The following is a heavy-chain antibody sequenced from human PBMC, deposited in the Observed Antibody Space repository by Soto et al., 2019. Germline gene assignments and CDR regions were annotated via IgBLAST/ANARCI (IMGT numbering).Heavy chain of an antibody. J-gene: IGHJ6*02. D-gene: IGHD2-15*01. Sequence: GGSLRLSCAASGFTFSSYGMHWVRQAPGKGLEWVAVIWYDGSNKYYADSVKGRFTISRDKSISTAYLQWSSLKASDTAMYYCARLKGYCSGGSCYPYYGMDVWGQGTTVTVSS. CDR3: ARLKGYCSGGSCYPYYGMDV. V-gene: IGHV3-33*01. CDR2: IWYDGSNK. CDR1: GFTFSSYG.